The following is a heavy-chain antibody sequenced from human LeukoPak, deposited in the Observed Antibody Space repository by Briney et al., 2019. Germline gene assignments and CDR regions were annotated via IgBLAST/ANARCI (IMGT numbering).Heavy chain of an antibody. CDR1: GFTFSGYG. CDR2: MSGSGGRT. V-gene: IGHV3-23*01. D-gene: IGHD2-2*01. J-gene: IGHJ4*02. Sequence: PGGSLRLSCAASGFTFSGYGMSWVRQAPGKGLEWVSAMSGSGGRTYYADSVKGRFTISRDNSKNALYLQMNSLRAEDTAVYYCAKGGVPAANSRPTDFDYWGQGALVTVSS. CDR3: AKGGVPAANSRPTDFDY.